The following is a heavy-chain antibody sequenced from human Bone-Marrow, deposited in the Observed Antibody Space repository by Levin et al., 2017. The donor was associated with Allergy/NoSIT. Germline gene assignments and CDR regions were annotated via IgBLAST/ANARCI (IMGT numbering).Heavy chain of an antibody. J-gene: IGHJ4*02. CDR1: GFSLSDYY. Sequence: GGSLRLSCTVSGFSLSDYYMSWIRQPPGKGLEWVSYISKDSVTIYYADSVRGRSTISRDNAKNSLYLQINSLRVDDTAVCYCVRDGGLIDYWGQGTLVTVSS. CDR3: VRDGGLIDY. CDR2: ISKDSVTI. V-gene: IGHV3-11*01. D-gene: IGHD3-22*01.